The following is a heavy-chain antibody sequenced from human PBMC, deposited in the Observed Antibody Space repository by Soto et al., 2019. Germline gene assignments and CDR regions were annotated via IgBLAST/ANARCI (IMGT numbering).Heavy chain of an antibody. D-gene: IGHD6-19*01. Sequence: EVQLVESGGGLVQPGGSLRLSCAASGFTFSRYDMHWVRQGTGKGLEWVSGIDTTGAPYYSGSVKGRFTISRENAKNSLFLEIDSLRPGDTAVYYFARESSDWSAVDYWGQGTRVTVSS. CDR1: GFTFSRYD. V-gene: IGHV3-13*05. J-gene: IGHJ4*02. CDR3: ARESSDWSAVDY. CDR2: IDTTGAP.